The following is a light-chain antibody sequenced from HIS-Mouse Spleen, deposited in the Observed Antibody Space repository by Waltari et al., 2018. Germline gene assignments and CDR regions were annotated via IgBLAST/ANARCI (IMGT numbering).Light chain of an antibody. J-gene: IGLJ1*01. CDR2: EVS. CDR3: SSYTSSSTV. CDR1: ISDVGSYNR. V-gene: IGLV2-18*02. Sequence: QSALTQPPSVSVSPGQSVTISCTGTISDVGSYNRVSWYQQPQGTAPKLMIYEVSTRPSGVPDRFSGSKSGNTASLTISGLQAEDEADYYCSSYTSSSTVFGTGTKVTVL.